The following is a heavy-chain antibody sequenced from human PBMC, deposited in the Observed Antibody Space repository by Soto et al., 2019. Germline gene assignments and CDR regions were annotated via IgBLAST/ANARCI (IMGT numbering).Heavy chain of an antibody. CDR1: GYTLTGYY. CDR3: ARESSIADRSMSYYGMEI. CDR2: INPNSGGT. J-gene: IGHJ6*02. D-gene: IGHD6-6*01. V-gene: IGHV1-2*02. Sequence: ASVKVSCKASGYTLTGYYMHWVRQAPGQGLEWMGWINPNSGGTKYAQKFQGRVTMTTDTSISTAYMELSRLRSDDTAVYYCARESSIADRSMSYYGMEIWGQGTTVTVSS.